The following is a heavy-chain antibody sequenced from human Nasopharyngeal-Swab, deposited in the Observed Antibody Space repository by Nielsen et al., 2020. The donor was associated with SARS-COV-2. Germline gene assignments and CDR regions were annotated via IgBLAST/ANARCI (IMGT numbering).Heavy chain of an antibody. Sequence: GESLKISCAASGFTFSSYAMHWVRQAPGKGLEWVAVISYDGSNKYYADSVKGRFTISRDNSKNTLYLQMNSLRAEDTAVYYCARDLPFGEIFDYWGQGTLVTVSS. V-gene: IGHV3-30-3*01. J-gene: IGHJ4*02. CDR1: GFTFSSYA. CDR2: ISYDGSNK. D-gene: IGHD3-10*01. CDR3: ARDLPFGEIFDY.